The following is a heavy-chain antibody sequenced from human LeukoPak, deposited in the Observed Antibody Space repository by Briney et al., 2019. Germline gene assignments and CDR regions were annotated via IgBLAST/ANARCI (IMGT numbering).Heavy chain of an antibody. Sequence: APVKVSCKASGYTFTGYYMHWVRQAPGQGLEWMGRINPNSGGTNYAQKFQGRVTMTRDTSISTAYMELSRLRSDDTAVYYCARASYYYDSSGYSYYFDYWGQGTLVTVSS. CDR3: ARASYYYDSSGYSYYFDY. CDR1: GYTFTGYY. CDR2: INPNSGGT. D-gene: IGHD3-22*01. V-gene: IGHV1-2*06. J-gene: IGHJ4*02.